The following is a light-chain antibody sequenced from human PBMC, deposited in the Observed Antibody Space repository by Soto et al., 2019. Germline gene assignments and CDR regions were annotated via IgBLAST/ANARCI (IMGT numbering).Light chain of an antibody. CDR3: SSYTISSTYV. Sequence: QSALTQPASVSASPGQSITISCTGTSSDVGGHIFVAWYQQHPDKAPKIVLYEVSNRPPGVSNRFSGSKSGNTAFLTISGLQAEDEADYYCSSYTISSTYVFGTGTKVTVL. J-gene: IGLJ1*01. CDR2: EVS. V-gene: IGLV2-14*01. CDR1: SSDVGGHIF.